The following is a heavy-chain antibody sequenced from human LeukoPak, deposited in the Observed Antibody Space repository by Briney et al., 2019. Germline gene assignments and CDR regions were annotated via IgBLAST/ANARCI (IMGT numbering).Heavy chain of an antibody. Sequence: GGSLRLSCAASGFTFSSYGMHWVRQAPGKGLEWVAFIRYDGSNKYYADSVKGRFTISRDNSKNTLYLQMNSLRAEDTAVYYCAKDRGCSSTSCYSPWGQGTMVTVSS. V-gene: IGHV3-30*02. CDR3: AKDRGCSSTSCYSP. D-gene: IGHD2-2*01. CDR1: GFTFSSYG. J-gene: IGHJ3*01. CDR2: IRYDGSNK.